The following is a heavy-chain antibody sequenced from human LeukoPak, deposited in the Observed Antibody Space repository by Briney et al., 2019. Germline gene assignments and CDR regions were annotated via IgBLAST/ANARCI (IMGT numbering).Heavy chain of an antibody. CDR3: ARDNMVRGSYGMDV. J-gene: IGHJ6*02. CDR2: IKQDGSEK. V-gene: IGHV3-7*01. D-gene: IGHD3-10*01. CDR1: GFTFSSYW. Sequence: GGSLRLSCAASGFTFSSYWMSWVRQAPGKGLEWVANIKQDGSEKYYVDSVKGRFTISRGNAKNSLYLQMNSLRAEDTAVYYCARDNMVRGSYGMDVWGQGTTVTVSS.